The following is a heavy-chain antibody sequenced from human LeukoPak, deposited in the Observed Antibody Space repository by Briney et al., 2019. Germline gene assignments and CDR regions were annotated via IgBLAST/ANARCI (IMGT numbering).Heavy chain of an antibody. J-gene: IGHJ6*03. D-gene: IGHD4-11*01. CDR3: ARDTRSATVNSYYYYYLDV. CDR2: IDTSGST. V-gene: IGHV4-4*07. Sequence: SETLSLTCTLPYGSISGYFWSWVRQTAGKGLEWIGRIDTSGSTNYNASLKSRVTMSVDTSKNQVSLKLTSVTAADTALYFCARDTRSATVNSYYYYYLDVWGKGTTVTVSS. CDR1: YGSISGYF.